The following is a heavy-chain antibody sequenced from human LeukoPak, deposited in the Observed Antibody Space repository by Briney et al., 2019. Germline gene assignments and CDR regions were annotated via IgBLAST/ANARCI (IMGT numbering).Heavy chain of an antibody. CDR2: SSTVTGNI. J-gene: IGHJ6*03. CDR1: GFAFISTS. V-gene: IGHV3-48*04. CDR3: ATTGNFYDMDV. D-gene: IGHD1-1*01. Sequence: GGSLRPSCAASGFAFISTSIHWVRQAPGKGLEWLSYSSTVTGNIYYADSVKGRFTISRDNAKSSLNLQISSLRAEDTAVYFCATTGNFYDMDVWGRGTTVIVSS.